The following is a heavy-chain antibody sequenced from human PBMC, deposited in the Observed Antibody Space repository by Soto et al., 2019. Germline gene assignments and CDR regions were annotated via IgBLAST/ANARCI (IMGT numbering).Heavy chain of an antibody. Sequence: ASVKVSCKASGYTFTSYGISWVRQAPGQGLEWMGWISAYNGNTNYAQKLQGRVTMTTDTSTSTAYMELRSLRSDDTAVYYCARDCDFWSGLNWFDPWGQGILVTVSA. V-gene: IGHV1-18*01. CDR1: GYTFTSYG. CDR3: ARDCDFWSGLNWFDP. J-gene: IGHJ5*02. CDR2: ISAYNGNT. D-gene: IGHD3-3*01.